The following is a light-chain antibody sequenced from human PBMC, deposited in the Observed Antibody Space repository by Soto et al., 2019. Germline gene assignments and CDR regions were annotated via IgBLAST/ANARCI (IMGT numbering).Light chain of an antibody. J-gene: IGKJ4*01. CDR2: GAS. V-gene: IGKV3-20*01. CDR1: QSVSSSY. CDR3: QQYGSSPLT. Sequence: EIVLTQSPGTLSLSPGERATLSCRASQSVSSSYLAWYQQKPGQTPRLLIYGASIRATGIPDRFSGSGSGTDFPLTISRLEPEDFGVYYCQQYGSSPLTFGRGTKVEIK.